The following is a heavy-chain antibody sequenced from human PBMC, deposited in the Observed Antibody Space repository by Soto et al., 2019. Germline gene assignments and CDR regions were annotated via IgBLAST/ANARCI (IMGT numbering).Heavy chain of an antibody. Sequence: QPGGSLRLSCAASGFTFSSYEMNWVRQGPGKGLEWVSYISSGGSTIHYAASVKDRFTISRANAQNSLYRAMNSLRAEDTAVYYRARDAPDYHDSNGSFYWGQGALVTDSS. J-gene: IGHJ4*02. CDR2: ISSGGSTI. V-gene: IGHV3-48*03. CDR1: GFTFSSYE. D-gene: IGHD3-22*01. CDR3: ARDAPDYHDSNGSFY.